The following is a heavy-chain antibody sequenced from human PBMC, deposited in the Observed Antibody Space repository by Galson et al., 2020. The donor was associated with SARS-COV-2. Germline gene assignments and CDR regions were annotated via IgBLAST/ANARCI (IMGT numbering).Heavy chain of an antibody. V-gene: IGHV5-51*01. J-gene: IGHJ4*01. Sequence: KIGESLKIPCQGSGYSFTKNWIGWVRQRPGKGLEWMGTIYPDDSEIRDSPSFRGHVTMSADKSINAAYLKWTSLKASDTAIYYCVRVTSGSYIYDYWGQGTLVTVSS. CDR1: GYSFTKNW. CDR3: VRVTSGSYIYDY. D-gene: IGHD1-26*01. CDR2: IYPDDSEI.